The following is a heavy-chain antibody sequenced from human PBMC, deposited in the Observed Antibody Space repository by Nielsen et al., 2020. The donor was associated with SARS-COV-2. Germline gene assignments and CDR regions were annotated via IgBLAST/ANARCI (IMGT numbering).Heavy chain of an antibody. D-gene: IGHD2-15*01. CDR3: ARGSYDYYYMDV. J-gene: IGHJ6*03. V-gene: IGHV3-30*03. CDR2: ISYDGSNK. Sequence: GESLKISCAASGFTFSSYGMHWVRQAPGKGLEWVAVISYDGSNKYYADSVKGRFTISRDNSKNTLYLQMNSLRAEDTAVYYCARGSYDYYYMDVWGKGTTVTVSS. CDR1: GFTFSSYG.